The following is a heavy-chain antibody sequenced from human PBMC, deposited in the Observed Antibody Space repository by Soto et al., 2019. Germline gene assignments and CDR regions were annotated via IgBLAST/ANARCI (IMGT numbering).Heavy chain of an antibody. J-gene: IGHJ4*02. CDR2: IYYSGST. Sequence: SETLSLTCTVSGGSISSSSYYWGWIRQPPGKGLEWIGSIYYSGSTYYNPSLKSRVTISVDTSKNQFSLKLSSVTAADTAVYYCARSPRITIFGVVISPPFDHWGQGTLVTVSS. D-gene: IGHD3-3*01. CDR3: ARSPRITIFGVVISPPFDH. V-gene: IGHV4-39*01. CDR1: GGSISSSSYY.